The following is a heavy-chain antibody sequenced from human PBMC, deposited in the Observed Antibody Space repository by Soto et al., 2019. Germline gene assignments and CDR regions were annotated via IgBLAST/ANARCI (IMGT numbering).Heavy chain of an antibody. V-gene: IGHV3-30-3*01. J-gene: IGHJ4*02. CDR1: GFTFSSYA. CDR2: ISYDGSNK. Sequence: QVQLVESGGGVVQPGRSLRLSCAASGFTFSSYAMHWVRQAPGKGLEWVAVISYDGSNKYYADSVKGRFTISRDNSKNXXYLQMNSLSAEDTAVYYCARDRAVVTAITPGYFDYWGQGTLVTVSS. CDR3: ARDRAVVTAITPGYFDY. D-gene: IGHD2-21*02.